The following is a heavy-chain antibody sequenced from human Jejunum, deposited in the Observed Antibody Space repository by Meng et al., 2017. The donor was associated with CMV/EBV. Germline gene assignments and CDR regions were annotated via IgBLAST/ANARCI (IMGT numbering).Heavy chain of an antibody. V-gene: IGHV4-59*01. J-gene: IGHJ4*02. D-gene: IGHD6-13*01. CDR1: ISSYF. CDR2: VYYDGGST. Sequence: ISSYFWTWIRQPPGKGLEWLGYVYYDGGSTNYNPSLKSRVTISVDSPENQFSLKLTSVTAADTAVYYCARVPAELGSSSSSYYFDSWGQGTLVTVSS. CDR3: ARVPAELGSSSSSYYFDS.